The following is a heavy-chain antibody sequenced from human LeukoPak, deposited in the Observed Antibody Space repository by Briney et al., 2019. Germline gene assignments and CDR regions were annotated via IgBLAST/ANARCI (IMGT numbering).Heavy chain of an antibody. V-gene: IGHV1-2*02. CDR2: INPNSGAT. D-gene: IGHD6-19*01. J-gene: IGHJ4*02. CDR1: GYTFTDFSDYY. CDR3: VRVSTGWYFDY. Sequence: ASVKVSCRASGYTFTDFSDYYIHWVRQAPGQGLEWMGWINPNSGATYYAHKFQGRVTMTRDTSINTAYMELSRLPSDDTVVYFCVRVSTGWYFDYWGQGTLVSVSS.